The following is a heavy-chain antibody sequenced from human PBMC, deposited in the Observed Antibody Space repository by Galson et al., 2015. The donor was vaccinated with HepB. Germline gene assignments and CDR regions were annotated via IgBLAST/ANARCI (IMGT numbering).Heavy chain of an antibody. D-gene: IGHD6-13*01. CDR1: GFTFSSYA. V-gene: IGHV3-23*01. CDR2: ISGSGGST. J-gene: IGHJ4*02. CDR3: AKDQGIAAVENYFDY. Sequence: SLRLSCAASGFTFSSYAMSWVRQAPGKGLEWVSAISGSGGSTYYADSVKGRFTISRDNSKNTLYLQMNSLRAENTAVYYCAKDQGIAAVENYFDYWGQGTLVTVSS.